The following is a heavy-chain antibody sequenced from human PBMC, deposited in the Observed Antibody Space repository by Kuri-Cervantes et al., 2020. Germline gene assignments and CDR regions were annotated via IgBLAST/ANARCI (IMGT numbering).Heavy chain of an antibody. J-gene: IGHJ5*02. D-gene: IGHD5-18*01. CDR2: IKQDGSEK. V-gene: IGHV3-7*01. CDR3: AKDVFVDTAMAPST. Sequence: GESLKISCAASGFTFSSYWMSWVRQAPGKGLEWVANIKQDGSEKYYVDSVKGRFTISRDNSKNTLYLQMNSLRAEDTAVYYCAKDVFVDTAMAPSTWGQGTLVTVSS. CDR1: GFTFSSYW.